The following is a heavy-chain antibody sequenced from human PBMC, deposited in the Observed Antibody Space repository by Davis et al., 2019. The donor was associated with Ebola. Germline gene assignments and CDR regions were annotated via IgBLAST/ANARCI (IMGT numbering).Heavy chain of an antibody. Sequence: SLKISCAASGFIFDDYAMHWVRQAPGKGLEWVSGISWNSGRIGYADSVKGRFTISRDNAKNSLYLQMNSLRAEDTALYYCAKGIRGDYLDSSDYWGQGTLVTVSS. J-gene: IGHJ4*02. V-gene: IGHV3-9*01. CDR2: ISWNSGRI. D-gene: IGHD4-17*01. CDR1: GFIFDDYA. CDR3: AKGIRGDYLDSSDY.